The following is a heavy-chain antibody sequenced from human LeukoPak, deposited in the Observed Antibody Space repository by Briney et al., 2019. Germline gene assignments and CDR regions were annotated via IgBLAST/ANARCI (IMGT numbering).Heavy chain of an antibody. J-gene: IGHJ4*02. Sequence: TSETLSLTCTVSGGSISSSSYYWGWIRQPPGKGLEWIGSIYYSGSTYYNPSLKSRVTISVDTSKNQFSLRLSSVTAADAAVYYCARGDETTTVTAFDYWGQGTLVTVSS. CDR3: ARGDETTTVTAFDY. CDR2: IYYSGST. V-gene: IGHV4-39*01. CDR1: GGSISSSSYY. D-gene: IGHD4-17*01.